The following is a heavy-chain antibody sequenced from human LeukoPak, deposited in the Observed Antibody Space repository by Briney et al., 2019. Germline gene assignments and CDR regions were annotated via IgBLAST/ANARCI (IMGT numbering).Heavy chain of an antibody. CDR3: ARGTLGGWLQLNY. CDR2: INPNSGGT. CDR1: GYTFTGHY. J-gene: IGHJ4*02. Sequence: ASVKVSCKASGYTFTGHYMHWVRQAPGQGLEWMGRINPNSGGTNYAQKFQGRATMTRDTSISTAYMELSRLRSDDTAVYYCARGTLGGWLQLNYWGQGTLVTVSS. D-gene: IGHD5-24*01. V-gene: IGHV1-2*06.